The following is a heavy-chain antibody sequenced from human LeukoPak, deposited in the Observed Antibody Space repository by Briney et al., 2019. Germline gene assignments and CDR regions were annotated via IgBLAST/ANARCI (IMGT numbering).Heavy chain of an antibody. V-gene: IGHV5-51*01. CDR2: IYPGDSDT. CDR3: ARLYDILTGNSFDF. Sequence: GESLKISCKGSGYSFSSYWIGWVRQMPGKGLEWVGIIYPGDSDTRYSPSFEGQVTISADKSISTAYLQWSSLKASDTAMYYCARLYDILTGNSFDFWGQGTLVTVSS. D-gene: IGHD3-9*01. J-gene: IGHJ4*02. CDR1: GYSFSSYW.